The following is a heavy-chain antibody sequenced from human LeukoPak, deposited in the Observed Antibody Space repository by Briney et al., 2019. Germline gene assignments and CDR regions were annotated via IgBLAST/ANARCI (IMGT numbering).Heavy chain of an antibody. CDR3: TRDGDTSGYSD. CDR1: GFTFSDYW. CDR2: IKQDGGEN. Sequence: GGSLRLSCAVSGFTFSDYWMGWVRQGPGKGLEWVANIKQDGGENYYVDSVKGRFTISRDNAKNSLYLQMNSLRAEDTAVYYYTRDGDTSGYSDWGQGTLVTVSS. V-gene: IGHV3-7*01. J-gene: IGHJ1*01. D-gene: IGHD3-22*01.